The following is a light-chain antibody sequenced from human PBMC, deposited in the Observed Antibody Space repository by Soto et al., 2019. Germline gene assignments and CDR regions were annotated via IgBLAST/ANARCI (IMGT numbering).Light chain of an antibody. J-gene: IGKJ5*01. CDR1: QSVSSSY. Sequence: LTQCPATLSLSPGERATLSCRASQSVSSSYLAWYQQKPGQAPRLLIYGASNRATGIPARFSGSGSGTDFTLTISSLEPEDFAVYYCQQRSNWPPITFGQGTRRRL. CDR3: QQRSNWPPIT. V-gene: IGKV3-11*01. CDR2: GAS.